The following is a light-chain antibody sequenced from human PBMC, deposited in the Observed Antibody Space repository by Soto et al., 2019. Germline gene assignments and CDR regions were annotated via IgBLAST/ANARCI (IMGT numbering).Light chain of an antibody. CDR2: GAS. J-gene: IGKJ4*01. CDR1: QSVSSN. V-gene: IGKV3-15*01. CDR3: QQYNNWPLL. Sequence: EIVMTQSPVTLSVSPGERATLSCRASQSVSSNLAWYQQKPGQAPRLLIYGASTRATGIPARFSGSGSGTEFTLTISSLQSEDSAVYYCQQYNNWPLLFGGGTKVEIK.